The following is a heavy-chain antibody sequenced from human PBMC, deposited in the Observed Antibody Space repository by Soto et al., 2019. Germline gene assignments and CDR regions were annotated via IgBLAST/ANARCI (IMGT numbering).Heavy chain of an antibody. CDR3: ARRTWGMDV. V-gene: IGHV4-4*02. J-gene: IGHJ6*02. Sequence: QVKLQESGPGLVKPSGTLSLTCAVSSGSIGTTNWWSWVRQTPGKGLEWIGEIFHSGNTYYNPSLASRVTISVDTSKNQFSLTLRSVTAADTAVYYCARRTWGMDVWGQGTTVTVSS. CDR1: SGSIGTTNW. D-gene: IGHD2-8*01. CDR2: IFHSGNT.